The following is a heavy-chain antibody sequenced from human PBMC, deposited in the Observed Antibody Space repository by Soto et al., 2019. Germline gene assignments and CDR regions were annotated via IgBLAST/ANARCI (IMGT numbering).Heavy chain of an antibody. D-gene: IGHD5-18*01. V-gene: IGHV3-30*18. CDR3: AKEVGGYSNGPYDFDY. J-gene: IGHJ4*02. Sequence: SGGSLRLCCAASGFTFSSYGMHWVRQAPGKGLEWVALISYDGSKKYYADPVKGRFTISRDNSKNTLYLQMNTLRAEDTAVYYCAKEVGGYSNGPYDFDYWGQGTLVTVSS. CDR2: ISYDGSKK. CDR1: GFTFSSYG.